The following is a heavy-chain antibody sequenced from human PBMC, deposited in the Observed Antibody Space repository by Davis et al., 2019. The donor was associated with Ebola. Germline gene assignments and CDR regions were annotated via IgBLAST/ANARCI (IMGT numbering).Heavy chain of an antibody. D-gene: IGHD4-23*01. CDR2: IKQDGSEK. Sequence: GESLKISCAASGFTFSSYGIHWVRQAPGKGLEWVANIKQDGSEKYYVDSVKGRFTISRDDAKKSLYLQMDSLRAEDTAVYYCAQQLGDYGGNALRYWGQGTLVTVSS. CDR3: AQQLGDYGGNALRY. J-gene: IGHJ4*02. V-gene: IGHV3-7*01. CDR1: GFTFSSYG.